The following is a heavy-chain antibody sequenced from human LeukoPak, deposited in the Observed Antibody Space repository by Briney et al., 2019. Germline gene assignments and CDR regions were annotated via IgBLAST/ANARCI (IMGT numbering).Heavy chain of an antibody. J-gene: IGHJ3*02. CDR3: ARGVLRYFDWLLNDAFDI. Sequence: SETLSLTCTVSGGSISSYYWSWIRQPPGKGLEWIGYIYYSGTTNYNPSLKSRVTISVDTSKNQLSLKLSSVTAADTAVYYCARGVLRYFDWLLNDAFDIWGQGTMVTVSS. CDR1: GGSISSYY. CDR2: IYYSGTT. V-gene: IGHV4-59*12. D-gene: IGHD3-9*01.